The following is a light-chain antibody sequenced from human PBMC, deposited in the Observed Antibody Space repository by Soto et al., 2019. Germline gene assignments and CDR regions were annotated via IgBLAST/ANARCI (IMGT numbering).Light chain of an antibody. CDR1: SSNIGAGYD. CDR2: GNI. Sequence: QSVLTQPPSVSGAPGQRVTISCTGRSSNIGAGYDVHWYQQLPGTAPKLLIYGNINRPSGVPGRFSGSKSGTSASLAITGLQAEDEADYYCQSYDSSLSGWVFGGGTKLTVL. V-gene: IGLV1-40*01. J-gene: IGLJ3*02. CDR3: QSYDSSLSGWV.